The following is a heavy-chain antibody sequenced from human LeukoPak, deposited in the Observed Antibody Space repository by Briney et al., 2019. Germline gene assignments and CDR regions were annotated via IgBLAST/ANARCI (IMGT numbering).Heavy chain of an antibody. CDR1: GGSISSGGYY. V-gene: IGHV4-30-2*01. CDR3: ARASLGRGSHVEVGDF. D-gene: IGHD3-10*01. CDR2: IYHSGST. J-gene: IGHJ4*02. Sequence: SQTLSLTCTVSGGSISSGGYYWSWIRQPPGKGLEWIGYIYHSGSTYYNPSLKSRVTISVDRSKNQFSLKLSSVTAADTAVYYCARASLGRGSHVEVGDFWGRGTLVTVSS.